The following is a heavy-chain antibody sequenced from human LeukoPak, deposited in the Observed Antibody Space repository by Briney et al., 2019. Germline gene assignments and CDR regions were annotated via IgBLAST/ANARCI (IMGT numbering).Heavy chain of an antibody. Sequence: GGSLRLSCAASGFTFSSYGMHWVRQAPGKGLEWVAFIRYDGSNKYYADSVKGRFTISRDNSKNTLYLQMNSLRAEDTAVYYCAKRAGKGLRYFAWSYYSDYWGQGTLVTVSS. CDR1: GFTFSSYG. J-gene: IGHJ4*02. V-gene: IGHV3-30*02. D-gene: IGHD3-9*01. CDR3: AKRAGKGLRYFAWSYYSDY. CDR2: IRYDGSNK.